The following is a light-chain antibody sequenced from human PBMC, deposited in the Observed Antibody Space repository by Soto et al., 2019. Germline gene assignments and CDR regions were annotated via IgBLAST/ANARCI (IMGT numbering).Light chain of an antibody. J-gene: IGKJ1*01. CDR2: GAA. V-gene: IGKV3-15*01. CDR1: QSVFSS. CDR3: QQYHNWPA. Sequence: EIVLTQSPGTLSLSPGERATLSCRASQSVFSSLAWYQQKPGQAPRLLIYGAATRATGIPARFSGSGSGTGFTLTISSLQSEDFAVYYCQQYHNWPAFGQGTKVDI.